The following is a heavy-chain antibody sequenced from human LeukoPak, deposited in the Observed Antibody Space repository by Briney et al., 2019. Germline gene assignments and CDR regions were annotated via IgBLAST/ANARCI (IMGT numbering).Heavy chain of an antibody. CDR1: GFTFSSYA. J-gene: IGHJ6*02. CDR3: AGANWFGEFIYYYYYGMDV. D-gene: IGHD3-10*01. Sequence: GGSLRLSCAASGFTFSSYAMHWVRQAPGKGLEWVAVISYDGSNKYYADSVKGRFTISRDNSKNTLYLQMNSLRAEDTAVYYCAGANWFGEFIYYYYYGMDVWGQGTTVTVSS. V-gene: IGHV3-30-3*01. CDR2: ISYDGSNK.